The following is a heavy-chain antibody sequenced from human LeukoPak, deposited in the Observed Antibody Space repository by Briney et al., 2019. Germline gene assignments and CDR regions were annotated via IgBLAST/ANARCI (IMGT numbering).Heavy chain of an antibody. J-gene: IGHJ4*02. Sequence: SETLSLTCTVSGGSISSGGYYWSWIRQPPGKGLEWIGYIYHSGSTNYNPSLKSRVAISVDTSKNQFTLNLSSVTAADTAVYYCASAGYSSSWLFDHWGQGTLVTVSS. CDR2: IYHSGST. D-gene: IGHD6-13*01. V-gene: IGHV4-61*08. CDR1: GGSISSGGYY. CDR3: ASAGYSSSWLFDH.